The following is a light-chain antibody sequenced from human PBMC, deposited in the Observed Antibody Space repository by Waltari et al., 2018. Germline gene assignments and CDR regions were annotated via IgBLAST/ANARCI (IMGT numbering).Light chain of an antibody. CDR3: QQHDNSPFT. CDR2: RAS. V-gene: IGKV1-33*01. Sequence: DIQMTKSPSSRSASVGDRVTMTCRASQGISNWLAWYQQKPGKAPKLLIYRASNLETGVPSRFSGSGSGTDFTLTISSLQPEDIATYYCQQHDNSPFTFGPGTKLDIK. CDR1: QGISNW. J-gene: IGKJ3*01.